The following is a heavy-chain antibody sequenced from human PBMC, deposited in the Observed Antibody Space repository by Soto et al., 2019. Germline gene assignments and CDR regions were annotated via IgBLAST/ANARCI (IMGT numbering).Heavy chain of an antibody. Sequence: QVQLVQSGAEVKKPGASVKVSCKASGYTFTSYRISWVRQAPGQGLEWMGWISAYNGHTNYAQKLQGRVTMTTDTSASTAYMELRSLRSDDTAVYYCARVDLEGRYFARFDYWGQGTLVTVSS. V-gene: IGHV1-18*01. CDR1: GYTFTSYR. CDR2: ISAYNGHT. CDR3: ARVDLEGRYFARFDY. D-gene: IGHD3-9*01. J-gene: IGHJ4*02.